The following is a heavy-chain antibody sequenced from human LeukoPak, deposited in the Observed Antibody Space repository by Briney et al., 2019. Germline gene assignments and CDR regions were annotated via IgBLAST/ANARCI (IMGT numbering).Heavy chain of an antibody. CDR2: IYYSGST. CDR3: ARRPNYYDSSGYYYVAAFDI. D-gene: IGHD3-22*01. V-gene: IGHV4-39*01. CDR1: GGSISSSSYY. J-gene: IGHJ3*02. Sequence: PSETLSLTCTVSGGSISSSSYYWGWIRQPPWKGLEWIGRIYYSGSTYYNPSLKSRVTISVDTSKNQFSLKLSSVTAADTAVYYCARRPNYYDSSGYYYVAAFDIWGQGTMVTVSS.